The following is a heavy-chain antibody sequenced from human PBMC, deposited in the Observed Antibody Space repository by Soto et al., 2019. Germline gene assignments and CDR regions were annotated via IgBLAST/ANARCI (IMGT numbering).Heavy chain of an antibody. V-gene: IGHV4-34*01. D-gene: IGHD3-10*01. CDR1: GGSFSGYY. J-gene: IGHJ6*03. CDR3: ARGPRITMVRGVIIHYYYYYMDV. Sequence: SETLSLTCAVYGGSFSGYYWSWIRQPPGKGLEWIGEINHSGSTNYNPSLKSRVTISVDTSKNQFSLKLSSVTAADTAVYYCARGPRITMVRGVIIHYYYYYMDVWGKGTTVTVSS. CDR2: INHSGST.